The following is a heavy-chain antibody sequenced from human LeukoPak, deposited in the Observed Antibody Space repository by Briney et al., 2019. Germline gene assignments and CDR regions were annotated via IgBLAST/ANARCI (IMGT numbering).Heavy chain of an antibody. J-gene: IGHJ6*03. CDR2: MYSSGST. Sequence: PSETLSLTCTVSGGSITSSNYYWGWIRQPPGTGLEWIGTMYSSGSTYHNPSLKSRVTMSVDTSKNQFSLRLSSVTAADTAVYYCARPAAPGTFYYYMDVWGKGTTVTVSS. D-gene: IGHD3-10*01. CDR3: ARPAAPGTFYYYMDV. CDR1: GGSITSSNYY. V-gene: IGHV4-39*01.